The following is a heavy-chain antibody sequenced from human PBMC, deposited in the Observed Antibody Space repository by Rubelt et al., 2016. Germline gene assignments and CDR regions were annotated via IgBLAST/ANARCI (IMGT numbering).Heavy chain of an antibody. V-gene: IGHV1-2*06. Sequence: VKVSCKASGYTFTDYYMHWVRQAPGQGLEWMGRINPNSGGTNYAQKFQGRVTMTRDTSISTAYMELSRLRSDDTAVYYCARDSMPPWYPDYWGQGTLVTVSS. CDR1: GYTFTDYY. CDR3: ARDSMPPWYPDY. D-gene: IGHD6-13*01. J-gene: IGHJ4*02. CDR2: INPNSGGT.